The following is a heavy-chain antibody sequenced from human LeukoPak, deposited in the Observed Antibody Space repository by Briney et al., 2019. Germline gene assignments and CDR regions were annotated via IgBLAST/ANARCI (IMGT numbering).Heavy chain of an antibody. D-gene: IGHD3-22*01. Sequence: PGGSLRPSCAASGFTFSSYAMSWVRQAPGKGLEWVSAISGSGGSTYYADSVKGRFTISRDNSKNTLYLQMNSLRAEDTAVYYCATDTYYYDSSGLCCDYWGQGTLVTVSS. J-gene: IGHJ4*02. V-gene: IGHV3-23*01. CDR2: ISGSGGST. CDR1: GFTFSSYA. CDR3: ATDTYYYDSSGLCCDY.